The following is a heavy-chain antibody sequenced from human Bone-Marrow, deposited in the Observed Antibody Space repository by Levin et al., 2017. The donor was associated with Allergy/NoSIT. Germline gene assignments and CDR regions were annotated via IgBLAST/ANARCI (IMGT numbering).Heavy chain of an antibody. CDR3: VRSGPGEGAFDL. V-gene: IGHV3-7*01. D-gene: IGHD3-10*01. J-gene: IGHJ3*01. CDR1: GFTLSRYW. CDR2: IDQDVSER. Sequence: GESLKISCAVSGFTLSRYWMSWVRQAPGRGLEWVANIDQDVSERYYVDSAKGRFTISRDNAKNSLYLQMNSLRAEDTAIYYCVRSGPGEGAFDLWGQGTVVTVSS.